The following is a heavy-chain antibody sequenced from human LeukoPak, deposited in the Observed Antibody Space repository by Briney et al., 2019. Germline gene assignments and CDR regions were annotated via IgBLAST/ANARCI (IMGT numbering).Heavy chain of an antibody. Sequence: GGSLRLSCAVSGFSLGSHAMSWVRQAPGKGLEWVSASSSSDPGTYYADSVKGRFTISRDNSKNTLYLQMNSLRAQDTAVYYCAKTSIVVVISAFDIWGQGTMVTVSS. CDR1: GFSLGSHA. D-gene: IGHD3-22*01. CDR3: AKTSIVVVISAFDI. CDR2: SSSSDPGT. V-gene: IGHV3-23*01. J-gene: IGHJ3*02.